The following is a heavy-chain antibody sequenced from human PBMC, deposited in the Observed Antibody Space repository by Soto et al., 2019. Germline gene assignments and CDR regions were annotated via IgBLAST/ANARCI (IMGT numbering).Heavy chain of an antibody. D-gene: IGHD4-17*01. CDR1: GFTFSSYT. J-gene: IGHJ6*02. V-gene: IGHV3-21*01. Sequence: EVQLVESGGGLVKPGGCLRLSCAASGFTFSSYTMNWVREAPGTGLEWVSSIGTSSSYIYYADSVKGRLTISRDNAKNSLFLQMNSLRADDTAVYYCARDSVRDYLYYYYGMDVWGQGTTVTVSS. CDR2: IGTSSSYI. CDR3: ARDSVRDYLYYYYGMDV.